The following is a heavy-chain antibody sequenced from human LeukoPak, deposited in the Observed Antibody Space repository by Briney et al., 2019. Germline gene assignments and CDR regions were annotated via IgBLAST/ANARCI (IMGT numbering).Heavy chain of an antibody. V-gene: IGHV1-46*01. J-gene: IGHJ6*02. CDR3: AREARVVDYYYGMDV. Sequence: INPSGGSTSYAQKFQGRVTMTRDTSTSTVYMELSSLRSEDTAVYYCAREARVVDYYYGMDVWGQGTTVTVSS. D-gene: IGHD2-15*01. CDR2: INPSGGST.